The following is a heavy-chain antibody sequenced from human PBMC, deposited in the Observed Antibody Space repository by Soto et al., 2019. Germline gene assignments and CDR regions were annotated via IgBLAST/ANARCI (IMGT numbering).Heavy chain of an antibody. CDR1: GGSISSYY. CDR2: IYYSGST. J-gene: IGHJ6*02. V-gene: IGHV4-59*01. D-gene: IGHD1-7*01. Sequence: QVQLQESGPGLVKPSETLSLTCTVSGGSISSYYWSWIRQPPGKGLEWIGYIYYSGSTNYNPSLKSRVTIAVDTSKTQFSLKLSSVTAADTAVYYCARYNWNYLGLYYYYGMDVWGQGTTVTVSS. CDR3: ARYNWNYLGLYYYYGMDV.